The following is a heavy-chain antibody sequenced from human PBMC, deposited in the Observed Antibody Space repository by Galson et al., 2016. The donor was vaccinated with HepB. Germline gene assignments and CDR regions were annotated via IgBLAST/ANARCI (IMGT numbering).Heavy chain of an antibody. CDR2: IDPSDYDT. CDR1: GYTFTTYW. J-gene: IGHJ4*02. D-gene: IGHD3-3*02. CDR3: ARQGRYHFESKGDY. V-gene: IGHV5-10-1*01. Sequence: AEVKEPGESLKIFCKASGYTFTTYWITWVRQVPGKGLEWVGRIDPSDYDTNYNPSFFGQVTISTDRSISTAYLQWSSLKASDRAIYYCARQGRYHFESKGDYWGPGTLVTVSS.